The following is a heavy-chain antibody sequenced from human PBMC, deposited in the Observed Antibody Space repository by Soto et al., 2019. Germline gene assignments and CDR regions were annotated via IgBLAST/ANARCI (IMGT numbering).Heavy chain of an antibody. CDR2: ISGSGGST. V-gene: IGHV3-23*01. CDR3: AKAGVVVVVAATPNNYFDY. D-gene: IGHD2-15*01. J-gene: IGHJ4*02. Sequence: GGSLRLSCAASGFTFSSYAMSWVRQAPGKGLEWVSAISGSGGSTYYADSVKGRFTISRDNSKNTLYLQMNSLRAEDTAVYYCAKAGVVVVVAATPNNYFDYWGQGTLVTVSS. CDR1: GFTFSSYA.